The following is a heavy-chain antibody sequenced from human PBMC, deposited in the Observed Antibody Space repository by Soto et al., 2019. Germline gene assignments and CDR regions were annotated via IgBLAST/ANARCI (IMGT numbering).Heavy chain of an antibody. D-gene: IGHD5-12*01. Sequence: PSETLSLTCTVSGGSISSYYWSWIRQPPGKGLEWIGYIYYSGSTNYNPSLKSRVTISVDTSKNQFSLKLSSVTAADTAVYYCARHESRDGYNTNWGQGTLVTVSS. CDR3: ARHESRDGYNTN. CDR1: GGSISSYY. J-gene: IGHJ4*02. V-gene: IGHV4-59*08. CDR2: IYYSGST.